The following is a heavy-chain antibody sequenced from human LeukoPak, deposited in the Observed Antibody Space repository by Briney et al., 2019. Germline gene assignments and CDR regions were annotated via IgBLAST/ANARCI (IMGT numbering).Heavy chain of an antibody. CDR2: ISWNSGSI. D-gene: IGHD3-22*01. CDR1: GFTFDDYA. J-gene: IGHJ5*02. Sequence: GGSLRLSCAASGFTFDDYAMHWVRHAPGKGLEWVSGISWNSGSIGYADSVKGRFTISRDNAKNSLYLQMNSLRAEDTALYYCAKDSSGYYVNWFDPWGQGTLVTVSS. CDR3: AKDSSGYYVNWFDP. V-gene: IGHV3-9*01.